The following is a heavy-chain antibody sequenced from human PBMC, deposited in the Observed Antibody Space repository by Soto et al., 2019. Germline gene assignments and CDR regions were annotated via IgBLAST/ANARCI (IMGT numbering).Heavy chain of an antibody. V-gene: IGHV3-23*01. CDR3: AKGHLVVTATLNCFDP. D-gene: IGHD2-21*02. Sequence: LRLSCEASGFTFSSYARSRIRQAPGKGLEWVSAISGSGGSTYYADSVKGRFTISRDNSKNTLYLQMNSLRAEDTAVYYCAKGHLVVTATLNCFDPWGQGTLVTVSS. CDR1: GFTFSSYA. CDR2: ISGSGGST. J-gene: IGHJ5*02.